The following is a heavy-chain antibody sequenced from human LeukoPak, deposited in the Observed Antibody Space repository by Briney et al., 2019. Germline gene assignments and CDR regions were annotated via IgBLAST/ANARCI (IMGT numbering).Heavy chain of an antibody. V-gene: IGHV3-23*01. CDR2: ISGNGGTT. Sequence: GGSLRLSCAASGFTFSSYAMRWVRQAPGKGLEGVSGISGNGGTTHYADSVTGRFTISRDNSKNTLFLQTNSPRAEDTALYYCVKGGSGSSNDYWGQGTLVTVSS. CDR3: VKGGSGSSNDY. J-gene: IGHJ4*02. CDR1: GFTFSSYA. D-gene: IGHD1-26*01.